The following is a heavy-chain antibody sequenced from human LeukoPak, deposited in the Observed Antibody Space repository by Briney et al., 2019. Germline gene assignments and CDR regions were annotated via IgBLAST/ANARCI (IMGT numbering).Heavy chain of an antibody. CDR1: GFTFSSYD. Sequence: GGSLRLSCAASGFTFSSYDMHWVRQAPGKGLEWVALISYDGSNKYYADSVKGRFTISRDNSKSTLYLQINSLRAKDTAVHYCAKDMDHDYGDYGFDYWGQGTLVTVSS. CDR3: AKDMDHDYGDYGFDY. J-gene: IGHJ4*02. CDR2: ISYDGSNK. D-gene: IGHD4-17*01. V-gene: IGHV3-30*18.